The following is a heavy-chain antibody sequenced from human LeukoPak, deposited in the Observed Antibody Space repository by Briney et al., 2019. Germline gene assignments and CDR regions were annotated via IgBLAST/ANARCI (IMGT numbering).Heavy chain of an antibody. J-gene: IGHJ6*02. Sequence: PSETLSLTCTVSGGSISSGDYYWSWIRQPPGKGLEWIGYIYYSGSTYYNPSLKSRVTISVDTSKNQFSLKLSSVTAADTAVYYCARDCYDSSGSPQVRYYGMDVWGQGTTVTVSS. CDR2: IYYSGST. CDR1: GGSISSGDYY. D-gene: IGHD3-22*01. V-gene: IGHV4-30-4*01. CDR3: ARDCYDSSGSPQVRYYGMDV.